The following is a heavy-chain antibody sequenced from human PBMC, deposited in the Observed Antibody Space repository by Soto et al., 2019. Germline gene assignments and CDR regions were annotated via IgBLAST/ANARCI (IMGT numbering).Heavy chain of an antibody. CDR3: ARVSAFGSSCYRDFDV. Sequence: QVQLQESGPGLVKPSGTLSLTCDVSGDSISGSNWWSWVRQSPGKGLEWIGEIYYTGETNHNPSLNSRVTISVDKSKNQFSLKMTSVTAADTAVYFCARVSAFGSSCYRDFDVWGRGTLVTVSS. D-gene: IGHD6-13*01. V-gene: IGHV4-4*02. CDR1: GDSISGSNW. J-gene: IGHJ2*01. CDR2: IYYTGET.